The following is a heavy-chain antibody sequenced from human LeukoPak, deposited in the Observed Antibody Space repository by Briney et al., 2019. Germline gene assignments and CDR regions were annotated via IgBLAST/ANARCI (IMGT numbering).Heavy chain of an antibody. CDR3: ARHEAPGYCSGGSCYNYWYFDL. Sequence: SETLSLTCTVSGASISSSNWNWIRQPPGKGLEWIGYIYYSGSSNYNPSLKSRVTISVDTSKNQFSLKLSSVTAADTAVYYCARHEAPGYCSGGSCYNYWYFDLWGRGTLVTVSS. J-gene: IGHJ2*01. D-gene: IGHD2-15*01. V-gene: IGHV4-59*08. CDR1: GASISSSN. CDR2: IYYSGSS.